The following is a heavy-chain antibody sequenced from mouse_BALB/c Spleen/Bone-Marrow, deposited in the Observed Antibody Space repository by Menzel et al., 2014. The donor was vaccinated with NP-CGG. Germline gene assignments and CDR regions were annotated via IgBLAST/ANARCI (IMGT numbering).Heavy chain of an antibody. CDR1: GYTFTSYY. CDR2: INPSNGGT. J-gene: IGHJ1*01. CDR3: TRSNYGYWFFDV. Sequence: QVQLQQSGAELVKPGASVKLSCKASGYTFTSYYMYWVKRRPGQGPEWIGEINPSNGGTNFNEKFKSKATLTVDKSSNTAYVQLSGLTSEDSAVYHCTRSNYGYWFFDVWGAGTTVTVSS. V-gene: IGHV1S81*02. D-gene: IGHD1-1*01.